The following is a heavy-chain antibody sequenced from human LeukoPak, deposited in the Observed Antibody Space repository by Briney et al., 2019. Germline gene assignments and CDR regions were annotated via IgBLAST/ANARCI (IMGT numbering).Heavy chain of an antibody. CDR3: AREGIAARGVDY. V-gene: IGHV3-30-3*01. D-gene: IGHD6-6*01. CDR2: ISYDGSNK. CDR1: GFTFSSYA. Sequence: PGGSLRLSCAASGFTFSSYAMHWVRQAPGKGLEWVAVISYDGSNKYYADSVKGRFTISRDNSKNTLYLQMNSLRAEDTAAYYCAREGIAARGVDYWGQGTLVTVSS. J-gene: IGHJ4*02.